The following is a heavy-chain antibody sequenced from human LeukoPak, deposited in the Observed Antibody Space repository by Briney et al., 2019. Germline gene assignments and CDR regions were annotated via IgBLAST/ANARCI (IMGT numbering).Heavy chain of an antibody. V-gene: IGHV6-1*01. CDR1: GDSVSSNSVA. CDR2: TYYTSKWNN. CDR3: ARQASRRFDP. Sequence: SQTLSLTCAISGDSVSSNSVAWNWFRQSPSRGLEWLGRTYYTSKWNNDYAESVQSRIAVNPDTSKNQFSLYLNSVTLEDTAVYYCARQASRRFDPWGQGTLVTVSS. J-gene: IGHJ5*02.